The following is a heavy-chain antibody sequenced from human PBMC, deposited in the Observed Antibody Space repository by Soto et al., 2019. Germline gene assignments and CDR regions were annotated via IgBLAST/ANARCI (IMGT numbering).Heavy chain of an antibody. CDR3: ARTVASAGPDAFDI. Sequence: QVQLVESGGGVVQPGTSLIISCVGSGFTFSTYAMHWVRQAPVKGLQWVSVITSDGSKKYSADSVKGRFIISSDNYKNTLYLQMNTLRTEDTAVYYCARTVASAGPDAFDIWGQGTVLTVSS. CDR1: GFTFSTYA. D-gene: IGHD6-13*01. CDR2: ITSDGSKK. V-gene: IGHV3-30-3*01. J-gene: IGHJ3*02.